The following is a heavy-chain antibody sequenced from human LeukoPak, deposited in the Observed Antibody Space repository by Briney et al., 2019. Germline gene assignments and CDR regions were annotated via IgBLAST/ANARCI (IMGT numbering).Heavy chain of an antibody. CDR2: IYYSGST. CDR3: ARSSDSSGYYFIYGGY. V-gene: IGHV4-59*01. D-gene: IGHD3-22*01. Sequence: SETLSLTCTVSGGSISSYYWSWIRQPPGKGLEWIGYIYYSGSTNYNPSLKSRVTISVDTSKNQFSLKLSSVTAADTAVYYCARSSDSSGYYFIYGGYWGQGTLVTVSS. J-gene: IGHJ4*02. CDR1: GGSISSYY.